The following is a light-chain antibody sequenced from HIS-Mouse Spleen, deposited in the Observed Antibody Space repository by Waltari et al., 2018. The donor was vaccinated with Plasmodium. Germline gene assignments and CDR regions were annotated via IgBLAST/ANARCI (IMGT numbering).Light chain of an antibody. V-gene: IGLV2-14*03. J-gene: IGLJ2*01. Sequence: QSALTQPASVSGSPGQSITISCPATSSDFRGYNYVSWYQHHPGQAPQLMISDVSKRASGVSTHFSGSRSGNTVSLTISGLQAEDEADAYCSSYTSSSTLVFGGGTKLTVL. CDR1: SSDFRGYNY. CDR3: SSYTSSSTLV. CDR2: DVS.